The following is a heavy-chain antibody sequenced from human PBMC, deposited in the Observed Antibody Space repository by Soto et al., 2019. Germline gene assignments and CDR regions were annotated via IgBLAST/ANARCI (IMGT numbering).Heavy chain of an antibody. CDR2: ISDDGSNK. D-gene: IGHD2-2*01. Sequence: QVQLVESGGGVVQPGRSLRLSCAASGFTFSSYGMHWVRQAPGKGLEWVAVISDDGSNKYYADSVKGRFTISRDNSKNTLYLQMNRLRAEHTAVYYCANYCRSTSCFSGGLEHWGQGTLVTVSS. CDR1: GFTFSSYG. CDR3: ANYCRSTSCFSGGLEH. V-gene: IGHV3-30*18. J-gene: IGHJ4*02.